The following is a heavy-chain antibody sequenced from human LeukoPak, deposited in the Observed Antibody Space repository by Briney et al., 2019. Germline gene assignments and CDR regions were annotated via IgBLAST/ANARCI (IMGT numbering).Heavy chain of an antibody. CDR2: INANSGGT. CDR3: AREGSDFWSGYTPTYLDY. J-gene: IGHJ4*02. V-gene: IGHV1-2*02. D-gene: IGHD3-3*01. Sequence: ASVKVSCKASGYTFTGYYMHWVRQAPGQGLEWMGWINANSGGTNYAQKFQGRVTMTRDTSISTAYVELSRLRSDDTAVYYCAREGSDFWSGYTPTYLDYWGQGTLVTVSS. CDR1: GYTFTGYY.